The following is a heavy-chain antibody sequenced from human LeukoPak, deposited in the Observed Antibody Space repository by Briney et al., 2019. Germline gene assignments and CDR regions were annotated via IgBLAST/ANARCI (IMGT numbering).Heavy chain of an antibody. CDR3: TRPGITIFGVVILTHYGMDV. D-gene: IGHD3-3*01. J-gene: IGHJ6*02. V-gene: IGHV3-49*03. Sequence: GGSLRLSCTASGFTFGDYAMSWFRQAPGKGLEWVCFIRSKAYGGTTEYAASVKGRFTISRDDSKSIAYLQMNSLKTEDTAVYYCTRPGITIFGVVILTHYGMDVWGQGTAVTVSS. CDR1: GFTFGDYA. CDR2: IRSKAYGGTT.